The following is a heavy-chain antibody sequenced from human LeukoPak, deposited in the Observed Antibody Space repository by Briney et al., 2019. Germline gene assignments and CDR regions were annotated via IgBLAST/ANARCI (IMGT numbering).Heavy chain of an antibody. CDR2: IIPIFGTA. J-gene: IGHJ4*02. Sequence: GASVKVSCKASGGTFSSYAISWVRQAPGQGLEWMGRIIPIFGTANYAQKFQGRVTITTDESTSTAYMELSSLRSEDTAVYYCARDLNPYYYGSGDFDCWGQGTLVTVSS. CDR1: GGTFSSYA. CDR3: ARDLNPYYYGSGDFDC. V-gene: IGHV1-69*05. D-gene: IGHD3-10*01.